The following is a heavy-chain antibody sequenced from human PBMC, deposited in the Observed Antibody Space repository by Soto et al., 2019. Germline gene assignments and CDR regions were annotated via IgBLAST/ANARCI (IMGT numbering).Heavy chain of an antibody. Sequence: QVQLQESGPGLVKPSETLSLTCTVSGASVTNDGYYWSWVRQPPGKGLEWIGYISNSGSTKYSPSLXXXLXXSVDMSKNLFSLKVNSLTAADTGVYFCASDVSGYSSRAFAYWGRGMLVTVSS. CDR3: ASDVSGYSSRAFAY. CDR2: ISNSGST. V-gene: IGHV4-61*08. J-gene: IGHJ4*02. D-gene: IGHD6-25*01. CDR1: GASVTNDGYY.